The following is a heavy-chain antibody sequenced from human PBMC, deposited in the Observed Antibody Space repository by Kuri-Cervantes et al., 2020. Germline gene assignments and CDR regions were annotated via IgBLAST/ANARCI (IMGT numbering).Heavy chain of an antibody. V-gene: IGHV4-59*01. D-gene: IGHD3-10*01. CDR3: ARVWFGELPHLDY. CDR1: GYSIFNGYY. CDR2: IYYSGST. Sequence: SETLSLTCAVSGYSIFNGYYWSWIRQPPGKGLEWIGYIYYSGSTNYNPSLKSRVTISVDTSKNQFSLKLSSVTAADTAVYYCARVWFGELPHLDYWGQGTLVTVSS. J-gene: IGHJ4*02.